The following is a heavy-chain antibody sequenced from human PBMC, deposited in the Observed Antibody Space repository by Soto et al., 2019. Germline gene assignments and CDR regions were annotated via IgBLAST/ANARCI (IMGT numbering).Heavy chain of an antibody. CDR3: ARGRLGVLVPAAGWPFDP. CDR2: MNPNSGNT. D-gene: IGHD2-2*01. J-gene: IGHJ5*02. V-gene: IGHV1-8*01. Sequence: QVQLVQSGAEVKKPGASVKVSCKASGYTFTSYDINWVRQATGQGLEWMGWMNPNSGNTGYAQKFQGRVTMTRNTSISTAYMELSSLRSEDTAVYYCARGRLGVLVPAAGWPFDPWGQGTLVTVSS. CDR1: GYTFTSYD.